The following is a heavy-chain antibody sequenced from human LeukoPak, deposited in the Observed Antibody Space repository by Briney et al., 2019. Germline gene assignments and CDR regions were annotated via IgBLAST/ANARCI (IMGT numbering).Heavy chain of an antibody. D-gene: IGHD5-12*01. V-gene: IGHV3-21*01. CDR1: GFTFSGYS. Sequence: GGSLRLSCAASGFTFSGYSMNWVRQAPGKGLEWVSSISSSSSYIYYADSVKGRFTISRDNAKNSLYLQMNSLRAEDTAVYYCASLSGGFWYFDYWGQGTLVTVSS. CDR3: ASLSGGFWYFDY. CDR2: ISSSSSYI. J-gene: IGHJ4*02.